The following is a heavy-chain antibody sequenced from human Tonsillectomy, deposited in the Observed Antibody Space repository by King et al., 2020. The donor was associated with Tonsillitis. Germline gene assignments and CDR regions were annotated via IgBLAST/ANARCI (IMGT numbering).Heavy chain of an antibody. J-gene: IGHJ6*02. CDR1: GFTFSSYA. D-gene: IGHD1-1*01. Sequence: VQLVESGGGLVQPGGSLRLSCSASGFTFSSYAMHWVRQAPGKGLEYVSAISSNGGSTYYADSVKGRFTISRDNSKNTLYLQMSSLRAEDTAVYYCVEKPGTVTYYYGMDVWGQGTTVTVSS. CDR3: VEKPGTVTYYYGMDV. V-gene: IGHV3-64D*06. CDR2: ISSNGGST.